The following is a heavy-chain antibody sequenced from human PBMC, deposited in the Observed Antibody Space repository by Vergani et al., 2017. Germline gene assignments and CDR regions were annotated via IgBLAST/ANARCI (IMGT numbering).Heavy chain of an antibody. CDR2: IYYSGST. V-gene: IGHV4-61*10. D-gene: IGHD1-20*01. J-gene: IGHJ3*02. CDR1: GGSISSGSYY. Sequence: QVQLQESGPGLVKPSQTLSLTCTVSGGSISSGSYYWSWIRQPAGKGLEWIGYIYYSGSTNYNPSLKNRVTISVDTSKNQFSLKLTSVTAADTAVYYCARGRGNWNDDAFDIWGQGTMVTVSS. CDR3: ARGRGNWNDDAFDI.